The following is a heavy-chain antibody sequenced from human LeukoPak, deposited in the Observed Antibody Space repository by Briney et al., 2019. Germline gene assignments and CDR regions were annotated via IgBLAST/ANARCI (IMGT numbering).Heavy chain of an antibody. CDR3: AREQGFGYPFDY. CDR2: IDSSGST. CDR1: GGSMSRSSDY. V-gene: IGHV4-61*02. J-gene: IGHJ4*02. D-gene: IGHD5-18*01. Sequence: SETLSLTCTVSGGSMSRSSDYWSWIRQPAGKRLEWIGRIDSSGSTNYNPSLKSRVTVSVDTSKNQISLKVSSVTAADTAVYYCAREQGFGYPFDYWGQGTLVTVSS.